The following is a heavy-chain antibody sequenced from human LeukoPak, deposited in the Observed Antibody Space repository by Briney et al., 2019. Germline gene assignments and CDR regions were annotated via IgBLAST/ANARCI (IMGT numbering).Heavy chain of an antibody. CDR1: GGSISSFY. CDR2: VSYIGST. V-gene: IGHV4-59*01. CDR3: ARGDDSSGYYTFDY. Sequence: PSETLSLTCSVSGGSISSFYWSWIRQPPGKGLEWIGYVSYIGSTSYNPSLKSRVTISVDTSKNQFSLKLSSVTAADTAVYYCARGDDSSGYYTFDYWGQGTLVTVSS. D-gene: IGHD3-22*01. J-gene: IGHJ4*02.